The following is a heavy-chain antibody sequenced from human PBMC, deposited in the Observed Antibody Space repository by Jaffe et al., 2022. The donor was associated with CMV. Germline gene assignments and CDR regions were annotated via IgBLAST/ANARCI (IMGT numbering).Heavy chain of an antibody. CDR3: AKDMEGVGATIGYFDY. Sequence: EVQLLESGGGLVQPGGSLRLSCAASGFTFSSYAMSWVRQAPGKGLEWVSAISGSGGSTYYADSVKGRFTISRDNSKNTLYLQMNSLRAEDTAVYYCAKDMEGVGATIGYFDYWGQGTLVTVSS. J-gene: IGHJ4*02. D-gene: IGHD1-26*01. CDR1: GFTFSSYA. CDR2: ISGSGGST. V-gene: IGHV3-23*01.